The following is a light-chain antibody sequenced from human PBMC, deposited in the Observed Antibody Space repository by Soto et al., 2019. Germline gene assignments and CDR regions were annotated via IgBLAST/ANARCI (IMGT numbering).Light chain of an antibody. CDR1: QSVSNRY. J-gene: IGKJ2*01. Sequence: ESVLTQSPGTLSLSPGERATLSCRASQSVSNRYFAWYQQKPGQAPRLLIYGISSRATGIPDRFSGSGSGTDFTLTISRLEPEDVVVYYCQQYSSLPHTFGQGTKLEVK. CDR2: GIS. CDR3: QQYSSLPHT. V-gene: IGKV3-20*01.